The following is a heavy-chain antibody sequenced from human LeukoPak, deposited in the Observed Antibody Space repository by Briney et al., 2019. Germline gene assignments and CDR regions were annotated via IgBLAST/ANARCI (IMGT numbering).Heavy chain of an antibody. V-gene: IGHV4-61*02. Sequence: PSETLSLTCTVSGVSISSGSYYWSWIRQPAGKGLEWIGRIYTSGSTNYNPSLKSRVTISVDTSKNQFSLKLSSVTAADTAVYYCAREGGYYDSSGYFTNLDAFDIWGQGTMVTVSS. CDR2: IYTSGST. CDR1: GVSISSGSYY. CDR3: AREGGYYDSSGYFTNLDAFDI. J-gene: IGHJ3*02. D-gene: IGHD3-22*01.